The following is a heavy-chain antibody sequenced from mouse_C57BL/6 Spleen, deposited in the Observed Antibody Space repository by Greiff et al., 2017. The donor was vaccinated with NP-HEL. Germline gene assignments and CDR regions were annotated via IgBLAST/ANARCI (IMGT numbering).Heavy chain of an antibody. J-gene: IGHJ4*01. Sequence: EVKLVESGGGLVKPGGSLKLSCAASGFTFSSYTMSWVRQTPEKRLEWVATISGGGGNTYYPDSVKGRFTISRDNAKNTLYLQMSSLRSEDTALYYCARRGTTVVGPDYYAMDYWGQGTSVTVSS. CDR3: ARRGTTVVGPDYYAMDY. V-gene: IGHV5-9*01. CDR2: ISGGGGNT. CDR1: GFTFSSYT. D-gene: IGHD1-1*01.